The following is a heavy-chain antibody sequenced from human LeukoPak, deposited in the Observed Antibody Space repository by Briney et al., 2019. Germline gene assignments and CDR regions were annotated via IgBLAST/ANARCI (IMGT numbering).Heavy chain of an antibody. D-gene: IGHD5-18*01. Sequence: GGSLRLSCAASGFTFSSYGMHWVRQAPGKGLEWVAVIWYDGSNKYYADSVKGRFTISRDNSKNTLYLQMNSLRAEDTAVYYCARERVDTAMASLYYYYGMDVWGQGTTVTVSS. CDR2: IWYDGSNK. CDR1: GFTFSSYG. V-gene: IGHV3-33*01. J-gene: IGHJ6*02. CDR3: ARERVDTAMASLYYYYGMDV.